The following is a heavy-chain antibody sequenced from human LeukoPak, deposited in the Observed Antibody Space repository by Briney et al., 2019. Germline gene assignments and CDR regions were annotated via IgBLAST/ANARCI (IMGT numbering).Heavy chain of an antibody. J-gene: IGHJ5*02. CDR2: MEKELNGYAT. CDR3: TRDSGTYNWLDP. V-gene: IGHV3-73*01. D-gene: IGHD1-26*01. CDR1: GFTFIDSS. Sequence: GGSLNLSCAASGFTFIDSSVHWVRQASGKGLEWIGLMEKELNGYATAYAASVRGRFTISRDDSQNTAYLQMDSLKTEDTALYYCTRDSGTYNWLDPWGQGTLVTVSS.